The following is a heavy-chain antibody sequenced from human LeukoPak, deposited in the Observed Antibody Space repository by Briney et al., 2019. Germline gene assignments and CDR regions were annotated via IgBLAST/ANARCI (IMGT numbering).Heavy chain of an antibody. J-gene: IGHJ4*02. V-gene: IGHV3-30*18. CDR3: AKGSYYDSSGSFYFDY. CDR1: GFTFSSYG. D-gene: IGHD3-22*01. Sequence: GGSLRLSCAASGFTFSSYGIHWVRQAPGKGLEWVVVISSDGGTTYYADSVKGRFTISRDNSKNTLYVQVNSLGTEDTAAYYCAKGSYYDSSGSFYFDYWGQGTLVTVSS. CDR2: ISSDGGTT.